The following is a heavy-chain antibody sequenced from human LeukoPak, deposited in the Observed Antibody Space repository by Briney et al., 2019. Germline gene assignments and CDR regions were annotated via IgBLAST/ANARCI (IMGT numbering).Heavy chain of an antibody. CDR1: GGSISSYY. CDR2: IYTSGST. V-gene: IGHV4-4*07. CDR3: AGGGIAVAGNRKYFQH. D-gene: IGHD6-19*01. Sequence: SGTLSLTCTVSGGSISSYYWSWIRQPAGKGLEWIGRIYTSGSTNYNPSLKSRVTMSVDTSKNQFSLKLSSVTAADTAVYYCAGGGIAVAGNRKYFQHWGQGTLVTVSS. J-gene: IGHJ1*01.